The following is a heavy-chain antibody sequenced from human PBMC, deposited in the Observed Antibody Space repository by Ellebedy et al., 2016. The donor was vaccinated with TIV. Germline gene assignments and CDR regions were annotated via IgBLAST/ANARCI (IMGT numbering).Heavy chain of an antibody. CDR2: ISSDGGRK. J-gene: IGHJ4*02. D-gene: IGHD2-2*01. V-gene: IGHV3-30*18. CDR3: AKEKRYCSSANCPLGY. CDR1: GFTFKSYD. Sequence: GESLKISXAASGFTFKSYDMHWVRQVPGKGLEWVAVISSDGGRKHYADSVKGRFTISRDNSKNTLFLQMSSLRPEDAAVLYCAKEKRYCSSANCPLGYWGQGNLVTVSS.